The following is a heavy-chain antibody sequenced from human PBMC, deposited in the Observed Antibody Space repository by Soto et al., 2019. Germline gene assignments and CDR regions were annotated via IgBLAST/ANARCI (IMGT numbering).Heavy chain of an antibody. J-gene: IGHJ5*02. CDR2: IYHSGST. V-gene: IGHV4-31*03. Sequence: QVQLQESGPGLLKPSQTLSLTCTVSVGSISSNGYYWNWIRQYPGKGLEWIGYIYHSGSTYYNPSLKSRVTISLDTSKNRFSLNLSSVTAADTAMYYCARDGGTAMVLDPWGQGTLVTVSS. CDR1: VGSISSNGYY. CDR3: ARDGGTAMVLDP. D-gene: IGHD5-18*01.